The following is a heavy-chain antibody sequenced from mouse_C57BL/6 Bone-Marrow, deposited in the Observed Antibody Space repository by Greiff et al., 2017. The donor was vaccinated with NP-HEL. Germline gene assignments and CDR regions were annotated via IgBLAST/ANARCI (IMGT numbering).Heavy chain of an antibody. V-gene: IGHV1-55*01. J-gene: IGHJ3*01. CDR2: IYPGSGST. Sequence: VKLMESGAELVKPGASVKMSCKASGYTFTSYWITWVKQRPGQGLEWIGDIYPGSGSTNYNEKFKSKATLTVDTSSSTAYMQLSSLTSEDSAVYYCAREDSSGYSYWGQGTLVTVSA. D-gene: IGHD3-2*02. CDR1: GYTFTSYW. CDR3: AREDSSGYSY.